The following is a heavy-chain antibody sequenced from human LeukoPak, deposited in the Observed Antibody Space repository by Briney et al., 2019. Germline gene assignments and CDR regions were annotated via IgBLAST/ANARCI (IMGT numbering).Heavy chain of an antibody. Sequence: PGRSLRLSCAASGFTFSSYAMHWVRQAPGKGLEWVAVISYDGSNKYYADSVKGRFTISRDNTKNTLYLQRNSMRAEDTAVYYCARNSGSYSGYYYYYMDVWGKGTTVTVSS. CDR2: ISYDGSNK. D-gene: IGHD1-26*01. V-gene: IGHV3-30*01. CDR1: GFTFSSYA. J-gene: IGHJ6*03. CDR3: ARNSGSYSGYYYYYMDV.